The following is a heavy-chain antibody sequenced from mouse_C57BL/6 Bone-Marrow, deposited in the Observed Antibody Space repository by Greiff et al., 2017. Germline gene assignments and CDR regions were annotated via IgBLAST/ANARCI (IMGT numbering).Heavy chain of an antibody. Sequence: QVQLQQSGAELMKPGASVKLSCKATGYTFTGYWIEWVKQRPGHGLEWIGEILPGSGSTNYNGKFKGKATFTSDTSSTTAYMQLSSLTTEDSAIYCCGRKVCYYFDYWGQGTTLTVSA. CDR3: GRKVCYYFDY. V-gene: IGHV1-9*01. CDR1: GYTFTGYW. J-gene: IGHJ2*01. D-gene: IGHD2-10*02. CDR2: ILPGSGST.